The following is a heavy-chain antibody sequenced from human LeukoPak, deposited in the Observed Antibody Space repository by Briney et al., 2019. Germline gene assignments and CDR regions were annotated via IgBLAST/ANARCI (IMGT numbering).Heavy chain of an antibody. Sequence: ASQTLSLTCTVSGGSISDAAYYWSWIRQHPGEGLKWIGYIYHSGSTYYNPSLKSRVTISVDRSKNQFSLKLSSVTAADTAVYYCARARAPKSIAAAINYQNWFDPWGQGTLVTVSS. D-gene: IGHD6-13*01. J-gene: IGHJ5*02. CDR1: GGSISDAAYY. CDR3: ARARAPKSIAAAINYQNWFDP. CDR2: IYHSGST. V-gene: IGHV4-31*03.